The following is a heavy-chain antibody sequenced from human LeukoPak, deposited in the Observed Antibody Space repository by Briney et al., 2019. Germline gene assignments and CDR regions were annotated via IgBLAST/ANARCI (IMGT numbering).Heavy chain of an antibody. CDR2: INHSGST. J-gene: IGHJ6*02. CDR3: ARAEGYCSGGSCYYYYGMDV. D-gene: IGHD2-15*01. V-gene: IGHV4-34*01. Sequence: PSETLSLTCAVYGGSFSGYYWSWIRQPPGEGLEWIGEINHSGSTNYNPSLKSRVTISVDTSKNQFSLKLSSVTAADTAVYYCARAEGYCSGGSCYYYYGMDVWGQGTTVTVSS. CDR1: GGSFSGYY.